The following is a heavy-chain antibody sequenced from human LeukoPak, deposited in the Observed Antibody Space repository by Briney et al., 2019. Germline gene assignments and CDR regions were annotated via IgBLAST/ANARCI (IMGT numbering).Heavy chain of an antibody. CDR1: GGSISSYY. Sequence: SETLSLTCTVSGGSISSYYWSWIRQPPGKGLEWIGYIYDSGSTKYNSSLKSRVTISVDTSKNQFSLKLSSVTAADTAVYYCAREEIRSWFDPWGQGTLVTVSS. V-gene: IGHV4-59*01. CDR2: IYDSGST. CDR3: AREEIRSWFDP. J-gene: IGHJ5*02. D-gene: IGHD5-24*01.